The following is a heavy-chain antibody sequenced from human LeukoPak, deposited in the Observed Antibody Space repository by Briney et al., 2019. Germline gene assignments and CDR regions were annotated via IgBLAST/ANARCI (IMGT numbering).Heavy chain of an antibody. CDR1: GRSVSSGSYY. CDR2: IFYSGTT. Sequence: SETLSLTCTVSGRSVSSGSYYWSWLRQPPGKGLEWIGYIFYSGTTNYNPSLKSRATISADTSKNQFSLKLSSVTAADTAVYHCARDRGYANFIDYWGQGTLVTVSS. J-gene: IGHJ4*02. V-gene: IGHV4-61*01. D-gene: IGHD2-8*01. CDR3: ARDRGYANFIDY.